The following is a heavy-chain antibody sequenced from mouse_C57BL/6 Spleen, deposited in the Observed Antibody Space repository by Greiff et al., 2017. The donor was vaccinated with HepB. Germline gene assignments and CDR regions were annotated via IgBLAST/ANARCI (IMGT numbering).Heavy chain of an antibody. Sequence: QVQLQQPGAELVRPGSSVKLSCKASGYTFTSYWMHWVKQRPIQGLEWIGNIDPSDSETHYNQKFKDKATLTVDKSSSTAYMQLSSLTSEDSAVYYCVLPPIYYGNYDYAMDYWGQGTSVTVSS. CDR2: IDPSDSET. CDR1: GYTFTSYW. CDR3: VLPPIYYGNYDYAMDY. D-gene: IGHD2-1*01. V-gene: IGHV1-52*01. J-gene: IGHJ4*01.